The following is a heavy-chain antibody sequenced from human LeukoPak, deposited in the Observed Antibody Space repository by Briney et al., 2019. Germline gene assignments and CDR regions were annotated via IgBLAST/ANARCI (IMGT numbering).Heavy chain of an antibody. CDR1: GFTFSNAW. V-gene: IGHV3-15*01. CDR3: TTDAIYRDAFDI. J-gene: IGHJ3*02. Sequence: GESLRLSCAASGFTFSNAWMSWVRQAPGKGLEWVGRIKSKTDSGTTDYAAPVKGRFTISRDDSKNTLYLQMNSLKTEDTAVYYCTTDAIYRDAFDIWGQGTIVTFST. D-gene: IGHD3-3*01. CDR2: IKSKTDSGTT.